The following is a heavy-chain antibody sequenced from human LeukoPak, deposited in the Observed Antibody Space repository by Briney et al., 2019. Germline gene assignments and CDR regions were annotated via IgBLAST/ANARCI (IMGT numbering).Heavy chain of an antibody. CDR3: AKGFRKQQLTFDY. D-gene: IGHD6-13*01. J-gene: IGHJ4*02. CDR2: ISGSGGST. V-gene: IGHV3-23*01. Sequence: PGGSLRLSCAASGFTFSGYAMSWVRQAPGKGLEWVSAISGSGGSTYYADSVKGRFTISRDNSKNTLYLQMNSLRAEDTAVYYCAKGFRKQQLTFDYWGQGTLVTVSS. CDR1: GFTFSGYA.